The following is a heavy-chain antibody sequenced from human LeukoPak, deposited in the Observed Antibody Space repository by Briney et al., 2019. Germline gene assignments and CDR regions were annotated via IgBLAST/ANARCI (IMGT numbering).Heavy chain of an antibody. D-gene: IGHD2-2*02. Sequence: SETLSLTCTVSGDSISGNYYYWGWIRQPPGTGLEWIASIYYGGSTYYNPSLKSRVTISADTSKNQFSLKLSSVTAADTAVYYCARAGQGYCSSISCYMSLDYWGQGTLVTVSS. CDR3: ARAGQGYCSSISCYMSLDY. CDR2: IYYGGST. CDR1: GDSISGNYYY. V-gene: IGHV4-39*07. J-gene: IGHJ4*02.